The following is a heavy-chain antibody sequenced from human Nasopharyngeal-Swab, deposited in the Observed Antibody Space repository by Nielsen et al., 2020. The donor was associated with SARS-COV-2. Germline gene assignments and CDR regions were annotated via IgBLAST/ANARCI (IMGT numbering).Heavy chain of an antibody. J-gene: IGHJ4*02. Sequence: GESLKISCAASEFTFSNYGMYWVRQAPGKGLEWLAVISSDGSEKYYADSVKGRFTISRDNSKNTLYLQMNSLRAEDTAVYYCARDPDYYDSSGYWGSFDYWGQGTLVTVSS. CDR1: EFTFSNYG. V-gene: IGHV3-30*19. D-gene: IGHD3-22*01. CDR2: ISSDGSEK. CDR3: ARDPDYYDSSGYWGSFDY.